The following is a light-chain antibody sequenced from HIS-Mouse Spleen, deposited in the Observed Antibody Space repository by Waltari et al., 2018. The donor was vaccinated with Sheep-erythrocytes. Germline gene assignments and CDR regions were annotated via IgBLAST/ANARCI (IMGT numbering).Light chain of an antibody. CDR1: QSISSY. Sequence: DIQMTQSPSSLSASVGDRVTITCRASQSISSYLNWYQQKPGKAPKLLIYAASSFQSGVPSRFSGSGSGTDFPLTISRLQPEDFATYYCQQSYSTPQFTFGPGTKVDIK. CDR3: QQSYSTPQFT. V-gene: IGKV1-39*01. CDR2: AAS. J-gene: IGKJ3*01.